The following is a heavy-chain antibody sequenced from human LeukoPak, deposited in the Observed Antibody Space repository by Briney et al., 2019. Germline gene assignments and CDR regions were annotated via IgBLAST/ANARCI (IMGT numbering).Heavy chain of an antibody. CDR3: AKGVWSYYDSSGYTECFDY. V-gene: IGHV3-23*01. J-gene: IGHJ4*02. Sequence: PGGSLRHSCAASGFTFSSYAMSWVRQAPGKGLEWVSAISGSGGSTYYADSVKGRFTISRDNSKNTLYLQMNSLRAEDTAVYYCAKGVWSYYDSSGYTECFDYWGQGTLVTVSS. D-gene: IGHD3-22*01. CDR2: ISGSGGST. CDR1: GFTFSSYA.